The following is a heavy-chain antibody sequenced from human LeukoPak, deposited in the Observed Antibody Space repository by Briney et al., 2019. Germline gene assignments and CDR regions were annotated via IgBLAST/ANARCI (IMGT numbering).Heavy chain of an antibody. CDR2: ISSGDST. Sequence: GGSLRLSCAASGFTVNNKYMNWVRQAPGKGLEWVSVISSGDSTYYADSVKGRFTISRDNSKNTLFLQMNSLRAEDTAVYYCARDFLWIYYYYMDVWGKGTTVTVSS. J-gene: IGHJ6*03. CDR3: ARDFLWIYYYYMDV. D-gene: IGHD1-1*01. V-gene: IGHV3-53*01. CDR1: GFTVNNKY.